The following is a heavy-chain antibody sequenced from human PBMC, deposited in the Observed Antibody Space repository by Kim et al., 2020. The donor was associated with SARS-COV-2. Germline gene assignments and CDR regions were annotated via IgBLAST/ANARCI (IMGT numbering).Heavy chain of an antibody. D-gene: IGHD3-10*01. CDR3: ARDVAGVSDAFDI. J-gene: IGHJ3*02. V-gene: IGHV7-4-1*02. Sequence: YAQGFTGRFVFSSDTSVTTAYLQISRLDAEDTAVYYCARDVAGVSDAFDIWGQGTTVTVSS.